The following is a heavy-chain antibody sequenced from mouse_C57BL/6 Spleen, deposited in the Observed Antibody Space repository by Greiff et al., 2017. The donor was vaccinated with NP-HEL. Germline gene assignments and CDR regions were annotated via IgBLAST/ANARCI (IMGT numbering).Heavy chain of an antibody. CDR3: ARSVVATRGYFDY. Sequence: VHVKQSGPELVKPGASVKISCKASGYSFTGYYMNWVKQSPEKSLEWIGEINPSTGGTTYNQKFKAKATLTVDKSSSTAYMQLKSLTSEDSAVYYCARSVVATRGYFDYWGQGTTLTVSS. CDR1: GYSFTGYY. D-gene: IGHD1-1*01. V-gene: IGHV1-42*01. CDR2: INPSTGGT. J-gene: IGHJ2*01.